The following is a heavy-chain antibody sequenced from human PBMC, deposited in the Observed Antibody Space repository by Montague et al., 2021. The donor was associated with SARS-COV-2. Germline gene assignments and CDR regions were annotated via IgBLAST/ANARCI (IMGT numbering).Heavy chain of an antibody. V-gene: IGHV6-1*01. CDR3: TSGREGNYNVMDV. J-gene: IGHJ6*02. CDR1: GDSVSSNSAT. D-gene: IGHD1-1*01. CDR2: TYYRSKWYN. Sequence: CAISGDSVSSNSATWNWVRQSPSRGLEWLGGTYYRSKWYNDYAVSVRCRVTINPDTSKDQFSLQLNSVTPEDTAIYYCTSGREGNYNVMDVWGQGTTVTVSS.